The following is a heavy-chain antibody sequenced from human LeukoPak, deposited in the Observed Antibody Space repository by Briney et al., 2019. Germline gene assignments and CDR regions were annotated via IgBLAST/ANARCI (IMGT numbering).Heavy chain of an antibody. V-gene: IGHV4-59*01. CDR2: IYYSGST. D-gene: IGHD3-10*01. J-gene: IGHJ5*02. CDR3: ARDLMVRGVIMMTVREFDP. Sequence: MSSETLSLTCAVYGGSFSGYYWSWIRQPPGKGLEWIGDIYYSGSTNYNPSLKSRVTISVDTSKNQFSLKLSSVTAADTAVYYCARDLMVRGVIMMTVREFDPWGQGTLVTVSS. CDR1: GGSFSGYY.